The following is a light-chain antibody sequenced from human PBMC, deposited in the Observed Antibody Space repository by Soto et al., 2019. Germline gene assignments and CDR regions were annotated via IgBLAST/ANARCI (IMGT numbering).Light chain of an antibody. CDR3: QQYNNWPPLT. Sequence: EVVMTQSPATLSVSPGERATLSYRASQSVSSNLAWYQQKPGQPPRLLIYGASTRATGIPARFSGSGSGTEFTLTISSLQSEDFAVYYCQQYNNWPPLTFGGGTKVEIK. V-gene: IGKV3D-15*01. CDR2: GAS. CDR1: QSVSSN. J-gene: IGKJ4*01.